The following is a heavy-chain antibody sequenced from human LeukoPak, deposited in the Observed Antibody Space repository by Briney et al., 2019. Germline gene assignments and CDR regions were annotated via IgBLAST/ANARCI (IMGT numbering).Heavy chain of an antibody. D-gene: IGHD2-15*01. Sequence: GGSLRLSCAASGFTFSSYVMRWVRQAPGKGLEWVAAISGSGENTFYADSVKGRFAIARDNSKNTLYLQMNSLRAEDTAVYYCAKGHCSGGSCYGTDYWGQGTLVTVSS. J-gene: IGHJ4*02. V-gene: IGHV3-23*01. CDR1: GFTFSSYV. CDR2: ISGSGENT. CDR3: AKGHCSGGSCYGTDY.